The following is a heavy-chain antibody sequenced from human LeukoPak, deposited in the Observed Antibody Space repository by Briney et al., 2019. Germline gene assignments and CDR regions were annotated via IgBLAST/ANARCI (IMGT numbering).Heavy chain of an antibody. CDR2: ISSSSSYI. D-gene: IGHD2-2*01. CDR1: GFTFGDYA. V-gene: IGHV3-21*01. CDR3: ARPHGLGYCSSTSCVQFDY. J-gene: IGHJ4*02. Sequence: GGSLRLSCTASGFTFGDYAMSWVRQAPGKGLEWVSSISSSSSYIYYADSVKGRFTISRDNAKNSLYLQMNSLRAEDTAVYYCARPHGLGYCSSTSCVQFDYWGQGTLVTVSS.